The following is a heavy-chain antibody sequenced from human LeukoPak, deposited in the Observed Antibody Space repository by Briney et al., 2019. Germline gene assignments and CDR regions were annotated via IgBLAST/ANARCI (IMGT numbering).Heavy chain of an antibody. V-gene: IGHV3-15*01. CDR2: IKSNPAGGTT. D-gene: IGHD1-26*01. CDR1: GFTFRDAW. J-gene: IGHJ4*02. Sequence: GESLRLSCAGSGFTFRDAWMSWVRQAPGRGLQWVGRIKSNPAGGTTEYAAPVKGRFTISRDDSKNTLYLQMNSLITEDTAVYFCATEYYGSFNYWGQGILVTASS. CDR3: ATEYYGSFNY.